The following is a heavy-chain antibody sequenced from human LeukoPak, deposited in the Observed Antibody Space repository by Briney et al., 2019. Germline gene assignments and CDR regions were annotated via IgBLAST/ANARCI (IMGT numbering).Heavy chain of an antibody. CDR3: ARDGAHYYDSSGYYPIDY. J-gene: IGHJ4*02. V-gene: IGHV1-69*13. CDR2: IIPIFGTA. Sequence: SVKVSCKASGGTFSSYAISWVRQAPGQGLEWMGGIIPIFGTANYAQKFQGRVTITADESTSTAYMELSSLGSEDTAVYYCARDGAHYYDSSGYYPIDYWGQGTLVTVSS. CDR1: GGTFSSYA. D-gene: IGHD3-22*01.